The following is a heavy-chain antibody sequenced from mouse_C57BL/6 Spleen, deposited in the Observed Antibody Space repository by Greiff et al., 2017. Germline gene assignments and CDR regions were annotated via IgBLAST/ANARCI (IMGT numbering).Heavy chain of an antibody. CDR1: GYSFTDYN. V-gene: IGHV1-39*01. D-gene: IGHD1-1*02. Sequence: EVKLMESGPELVKPGASVKISCKASGYSFTDYNMNWVKQSNGKSLEWIGVINPNYGTTSYNQKFKGKATLTVDQSSSTAYMQLNSLTSEDSAVYYCARRGGGKGYFDYWGQGTTLTVSS. CDR3: ARRGGGKGYFDY. CDR2: INPNYGTT. J-gene: IGHJ2*01.